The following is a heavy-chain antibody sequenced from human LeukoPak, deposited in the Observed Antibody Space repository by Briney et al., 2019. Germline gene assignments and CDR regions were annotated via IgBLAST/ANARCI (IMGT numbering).Heavy chain of an antibody. Sequence: SETLSLTCAVYGGSFSGYYWSWIRQPPGKGLEWIGEINHSGSTNYNPSLKSRVTISVDTSKNQFSLKLSSVTAADTAVYYCARDSGPVDYWGQGTLVTVSS. V-gene: IGHV4-34*01. D-gene: IGHD1-26*01. CDR1: GGSFSGYY. J-gene: IGHJ4*02. CDR2: INHSGST. CDR3: ARDSGPVDY.